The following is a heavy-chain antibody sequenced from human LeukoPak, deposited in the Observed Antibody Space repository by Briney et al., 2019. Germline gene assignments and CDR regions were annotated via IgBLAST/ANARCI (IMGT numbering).Heavy chain of an antibody. J-gene: IGHJ4*02. D-gene: IGHD3-10*01. Sequence: HPGRSLRLSCAASGFTFSSYGMHWVRQAPGKGLEWVAVISYDGSNKYYADSVKGRFTISRDNSKNTLYLQMNSLRAEDTAVYYCAKLGGYYGSGSYSAGDYWGQGTLVTVSS. CDR2: ISYDGSNK. CDR3: AKLGGYYGSGSYSAGDY. CDR1: GFTFSSYG. V-gene: IGHV3-30*18.